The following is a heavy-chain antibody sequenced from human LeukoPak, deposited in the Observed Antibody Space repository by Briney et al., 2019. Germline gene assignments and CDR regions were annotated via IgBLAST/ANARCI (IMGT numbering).Heavy chain of an antibody. J-gene: IGHJ3*01. Sequence: GGSLRLSCAASGFTFAIHAMTWVRQAPGKGLEWVSGISGDGASTHYAESVKGPFTISRDNSQNTLFLQMNSLRVEDTAIYYCAKDSYVSGRPLHTFDVWGQGTMVTVSS. V-gene: IGHV3-23*01. CDR3: AKDSYVSGRPLHTFDV. D-gene: IGHD3-10*01. CDR1: GFTFAIHA. CDR2: ISGDGAST.